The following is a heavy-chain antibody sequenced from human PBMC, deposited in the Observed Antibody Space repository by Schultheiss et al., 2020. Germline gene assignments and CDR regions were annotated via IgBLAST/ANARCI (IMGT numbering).Heavy chain of an antibody. V-gene: IGHV4-39*07. Sequence: SETLSLTCTVSGGSISSSSYYWGWIRQPPGKGLEWIGEINHSGSTNYNPSLKSRVTISVDTSKNQFSLKLSSVTAADTAVYYCARGPVTTYYYYYYMDVWGKGTTVTVSS. D-gene: IGHD4-11*01. CDR3: ARGPVTTYYYYYYMDV. J-gene: IGHJ6*03. CDR1: GGSISSSSYY. CDR2: INHSGST.